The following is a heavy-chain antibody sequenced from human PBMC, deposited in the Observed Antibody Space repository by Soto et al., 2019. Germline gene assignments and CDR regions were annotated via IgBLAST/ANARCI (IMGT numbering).Heavy chain of an antibody. Sequence: GGSLRLSCAASGFTFDDYTMHWVRQAPGKGLEWVALISWDGGSRYYADSVKGRFTITRDNSKNSQYLPMKSLRTEDTALYYCANDRYCSSSSCSRYYYYYGMDVWGQGTTVTVSS. CDR2: ISWDGGSR. V-gene: IGHV3-43*01. CDR3: ANDRYCSSSSCSRYYYYYGMDV. J-gene: IGHJ6*02. CDR1: GFTFDDYT. D-gene: IGHD2-2*01.